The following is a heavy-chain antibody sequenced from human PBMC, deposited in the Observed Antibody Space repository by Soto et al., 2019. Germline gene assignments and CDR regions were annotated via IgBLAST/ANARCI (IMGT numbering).Heavy chain of an antibody. Sequence: PSETLSLTCSVSGGSTSRYCWSWIRQPPGKGLEWIGYAYYSGDTGYNPSLKSRVTMAVDTSKSQVSLKLSSVTAADTAVYYCARDRSTYGGGGTGEVKENWFDPWGQGALVTVSS. D-gene: IGHD2-8*01. CDR1: GGSTSRYC. J-gene: IGHJ5*02. CDR3: ARDRSTYGGGGTGEVKENWFDP. CDR2: AYYSGDT. V-gene: IGHV4-59*01.